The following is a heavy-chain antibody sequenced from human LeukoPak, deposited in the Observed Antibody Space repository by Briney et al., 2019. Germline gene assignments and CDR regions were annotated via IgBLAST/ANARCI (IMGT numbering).Heavy chain of an antibody. CDR1: GFIFSSYE. D-gene: IGHD4-17*01. V-gene: IGHV3-48*03. Sequence: GGSLRLSCAASGFIFSSYEMNWVRQSPGKGPEWLSYISGSGSPTYYADPVKGRFTISRDNAKNSLYLQMNSLRAEDTAIYYCTRDYGDYAYWGQGTLVTVSS. CDR3: TRDYGDYAY. CDR2: ISGSGSPT. J-gene: IGHJ4*02.